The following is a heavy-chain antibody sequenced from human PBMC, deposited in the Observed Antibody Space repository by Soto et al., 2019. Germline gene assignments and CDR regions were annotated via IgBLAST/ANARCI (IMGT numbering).Heavy chain of an antibody. CDR3: TTVEEFSGSYPV. J-gene: IGHJ4*02. CDR1: GFTFSNAW. Sequence: EVQLVESGGGLVKPGGSLRLSCAASGFTFSNAWMNWVRQAPGKGLEWGGRIKSKTDGGTTDYAAPVKGRFTISRYDSKNTLYLQMNILKTEDTAVYYCTTVEEFSGSYPVWGQGTLVTVSS. V-gene: IGHV3-15*07. CDR2: IKSKTDGGTT. D-gene: IGHD1-26*01.